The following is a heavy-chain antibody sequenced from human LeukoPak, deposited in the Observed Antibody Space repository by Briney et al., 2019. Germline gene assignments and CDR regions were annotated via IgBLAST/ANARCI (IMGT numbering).Heavy chain of an antibody. CDR2: ISSSSSYV. CDR3: ARDAVVVAATTSDAFDI. J-gene: IGHJ3*02. D-gene: IGHD2-15*01. Sequence: GRSLRLSCAASGFTFSSYSMNWVRQAPGKGLEWVSSISSSSSYVYYADSVKGRFTISRDNAKNSLYLQMNSLRAEDTAVYYCARDAVVVAATTSDAFDIWGQGTMVTVSS. CDR1: GFTFSSYS. V-gene: IGHV3-21*01.